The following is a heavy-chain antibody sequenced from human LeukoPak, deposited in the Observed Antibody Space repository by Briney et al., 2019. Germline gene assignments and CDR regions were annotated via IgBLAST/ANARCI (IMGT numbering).Heavy chain of an antibody. V-gene: IGHV3-74*01. J-gene: IGHJ4*02. CDR3: ARDDPVVYATYDH. CDR1: GFTFSSYW. CDR2: INSDGSNT. Sequence: GGSLRLSCAASGFTFSSYWMNWVRQAPGKGLVWVSRINSDGSNTKYADSVKGRFTISRDNAKGSLFLQMTSLRADDTAVYYCARDDPVVYATYDHWGQGTLVTVSS. D-gene: IGHD2-8*02.